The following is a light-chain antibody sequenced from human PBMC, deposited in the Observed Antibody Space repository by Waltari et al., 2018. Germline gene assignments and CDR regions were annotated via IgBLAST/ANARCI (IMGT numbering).Light chain of an antibody. CDR2: EVS. Sequence: QSALTQPASVSGSPGQSISISCTGTSSDIGVYNYVSWYQQHPGKAPKLMIYEVSNRPLGCSNRFSGSKADNTASLTISGLQAEDEADYYCSSYTSSSTWVFGGGTKLTVL. J-gene: IGLJ3*02. CDR1: SSDIGVYNY. CDR3: SSYTSSSTWV. V-gene: IGLV2-14*01.